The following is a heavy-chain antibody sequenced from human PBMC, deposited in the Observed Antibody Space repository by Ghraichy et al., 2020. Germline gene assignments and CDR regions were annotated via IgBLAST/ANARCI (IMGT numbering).Heavy chain of an antibody. CDR3: AKLGVGATTDWYFDL. CDR1: GFSFSDYA. Sequence: GGSLRLSCAASGFSFSDYAMSWVRQAPGKGLEWVSGIGGSGTNTYYADSVKGRFTISRDNSKNTLYLQMNSLRAEDTAVYYCAKLGVGATTDWYFDLWGRGTLVTVSS. V-gene: IGHV3-23*01. J-gene: IGHJ2*01. CDR2: IGGSGTNT. D-gene: IGHD1-26*01.